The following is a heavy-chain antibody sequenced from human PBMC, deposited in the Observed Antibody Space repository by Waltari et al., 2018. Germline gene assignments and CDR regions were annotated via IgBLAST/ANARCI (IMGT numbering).Heavy chain of an antibody. CDR3: AKTQYDFWSAYFDY. CDR1: GYTFTKYP. D-gene: IGHD3-3*01. V-gene: IGHV1-3*01. J-gene: IGHJ4*02. CDR2: IHGGNGNT. Sequence: QVYLVQSGAEVKKPGASVKVSCKASGYTFTKYPMHWVRQAPGQGLEWMGWIHGGNGNTKYSKKFQDRLTISKDTSATTVYMELSSLTSEDTAVYYCAKTQYDFWSAYFDYWGQGTLVTVSS.